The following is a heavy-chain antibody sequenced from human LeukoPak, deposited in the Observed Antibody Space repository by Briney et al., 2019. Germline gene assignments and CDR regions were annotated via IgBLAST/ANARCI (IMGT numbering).Heavy chain of an antibody. V-gene: IGHV3-74*01. J-gene: IGHJ4*02. CDR2: INSDGSST. Sequence: GGSLRLSCAASGFTFSNAWMSWVRQAPGKGLVWVSRINSDGSSTSYADSVKGRFTISRDNAKNTLYLQMNSLRAEDTAVYYCARDRRTTVSPFDYWGQGTLVTVSS. CDR3: ARDRRTTVSPFDY. CDR1: GFTFSNAW. D-gene: IGHD4-17*01.